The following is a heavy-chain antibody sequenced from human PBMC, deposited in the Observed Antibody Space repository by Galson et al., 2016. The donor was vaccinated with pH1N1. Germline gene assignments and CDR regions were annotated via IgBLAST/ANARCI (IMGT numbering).Heavy chain of an antibody. CDR3: TTEGQRYGAF. Sequence: SLRLSCAASGLTFRNVWMSWVRQAPGKGLEWVGRVKSEANGGTTDYAAPARGRFIISRNDSESTVFLQINRIQIEDNAVYFCTTEGQRYGAFWGQGTLVAVSS. V-gene: IGHV3-15*01. CDR2: VKSEANGGTT. J-gene: IGHJ4*02. D-gene: IGHD3-10*01. CDR1: GLTFRNVW.